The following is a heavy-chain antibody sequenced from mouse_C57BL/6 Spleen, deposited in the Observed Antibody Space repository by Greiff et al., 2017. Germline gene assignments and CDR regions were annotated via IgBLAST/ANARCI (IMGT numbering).Heavy chain of an antibody. Sequence: QVQLQQPGAELVKPGASVKLSCKASGYTFTSYWMHWVKQRPGQGLEWIGMIHPNSGSTNYNEKFKSKATLTVDKSSSTAYMQLSSLTSEDSAVYYCARVPYYSNYLYYAMDCWGQGTSVTVSS. CDR3: ARVPYYSNYLYYAMDC. D-gene: IGHD2-5*01. J-gene: IGHJ4*01. CDR1: GYTFTSYW. V-gene: IGHV1-64*01. CDR2: IHPNSGST.